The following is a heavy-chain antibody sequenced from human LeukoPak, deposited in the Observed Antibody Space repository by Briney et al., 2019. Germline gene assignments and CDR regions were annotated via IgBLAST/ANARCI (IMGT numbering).Heavy chain of an antibody. CDR1: RGSISTYY. V-gene: IGHV4-59*13. D-gene: IGHD3-22*01. Sequence: PSETLSLTCTISRGSISTYYWSWIRQTPGTTLEWIGNIHYTGRTRYNPSLESRVTMSLDTPKNEFSLRLTSMTAADSAVYYCARGRPDPQNSDYWDYWCQGILVTVSS. CDR2: IHYTGRT. J-gene: IGHJ4*02. CDR3: ARGRPDPQNSDYWDY.